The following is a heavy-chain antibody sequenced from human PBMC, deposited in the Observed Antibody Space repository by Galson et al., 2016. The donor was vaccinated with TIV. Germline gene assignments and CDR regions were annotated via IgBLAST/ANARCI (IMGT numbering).Heavy chain of an antibody. CDR2: SNPSSGGT. Sequence: SVKVSCKASGNSFTDYYIHWVRQAQGQGLEWMGWSNPSSGGTFYAQRFQDRVTMTRDTSISTTYMDLSRLRPNDTAVYYCARGQSASRGFDPWGQGTLVTVSS. D-gene: IGHD2-2*01. CDR3: ARGQSASRGFDP. CDR1: GNSFTDYY. V-gene: IGHV1-2*02. J-gene: IGHJ5*02.